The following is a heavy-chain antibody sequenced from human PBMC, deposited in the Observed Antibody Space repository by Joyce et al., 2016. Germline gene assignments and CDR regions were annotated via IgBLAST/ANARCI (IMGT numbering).Heavy chain of an antibody. J-gene: IGHJ3*01. CDR2: IKQDGSAV. Sequence: EVQLVESGGGLVQPGGSLRLSCAASGFTFSGNSMSWLRQAPGGGLEWVANIKQDGSAVYYLDSVKGRFTVSRDNARSLVHLQMVSLRVEDTALYYCARGKAFDVWGQGTMVTVSS. V-gene: IGHV3-7*01. CDR1: GFTFSGNS. CDR3: ARGKAFDV.